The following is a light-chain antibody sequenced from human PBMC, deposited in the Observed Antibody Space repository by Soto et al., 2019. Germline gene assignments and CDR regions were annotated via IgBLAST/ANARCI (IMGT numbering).Light chain of an antibody. V-gene: IGKV2-28*01. CDR3: MQALQRLT. J-gene: IGKJ5*01. CDR2: FGS. CDR1: QILLYNNTYNY. Sequence: TTVNLPVTRVEPASISCRSSQILLYNNTYNYLDWYVQKPGQSPQLLIYFGSNRAPGVPDRFSGSGSGTDFTLKINRVEAEDVGTYYCMQALQRLTFGQGTRLEIK.